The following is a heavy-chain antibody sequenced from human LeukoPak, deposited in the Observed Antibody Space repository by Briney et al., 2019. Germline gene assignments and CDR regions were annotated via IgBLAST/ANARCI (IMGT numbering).Heavy chain of an antibody. D-gene: IGHD1-7*01. J-gene: IGHJ5*02. CDR1: GGTFSSYA. Sequence: GASVKVSCKASGGTFSSYAISWVRQAPGQGLDWMGGIIPIFGTANYAQKFQGRVTITTDESTSTAYMELSSLRSEDTAVYYCAIRAITGTTGWFDPWSQGTLVTVSS. CDR2: IIPIFGTA. CDR3: AIRAITGTTGWFDP. V-gene: IGHV1-69*05.